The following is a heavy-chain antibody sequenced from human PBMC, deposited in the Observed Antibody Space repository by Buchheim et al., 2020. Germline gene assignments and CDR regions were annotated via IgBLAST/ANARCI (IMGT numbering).Heavy chain of an antibody. J-gene: IGHJ6*02. CDR2: IIPIFGTA. Sequence: QVQLVQSGAEVKKPGSSVKVSCKASGGTFRSYAISWVRQAPGQGLEWMGGIIPIFGTANYAQKFQGRVTITADESTSTAYMELSSLRSEDTAVYYCARTVVEMAYNSLIYYGMDVWGQGTT. D-gene: IGHD5-24*01. CDR1: GGTFRSYA. V-gene: IGHV1-69*01. CDR3: ARTVVEMAYNSLIYYGMDV.